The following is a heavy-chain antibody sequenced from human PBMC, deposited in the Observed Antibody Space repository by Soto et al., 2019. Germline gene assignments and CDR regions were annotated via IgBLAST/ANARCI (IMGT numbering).Heavy chain of an antibody. J-gene: IGHJ4*02. Sequence: EVQLVESGGGLVQPGGSLRLSCAASGFTFSSYSMNWVRQAPGKGLEWVSYISSSSSTIYYADSVKGRFTISRDNAKNSLYLKMNSLRAEDTAVYYCARGPQAALVDYWGQGTLVTVSS. D-gene: IGHD2-15*01. CDR1: GFTFSSYS. CDR2: ISSSSSTI. CDR3: ARGPQAALVDY. V-gene: IGHV3-48*01.